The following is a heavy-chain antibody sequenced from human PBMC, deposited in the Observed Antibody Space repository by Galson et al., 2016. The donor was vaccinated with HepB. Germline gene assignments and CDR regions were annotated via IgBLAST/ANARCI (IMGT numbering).Heavy chain of an antibody. CDR3: VRGGYNSGRNPFYYYHMDV. V-gene: IGHV3-53*01. D-gene: IGHD5-12*01. CDR2: IYSGGST. Sequence: SLRLSCAASGLTVRTNYMNWVRQAPGTGLEWVSVIYSGGSTYFAESVKGRFTISRDNSKNTLYLQMSSLRAKDTATYYCVRGGYNSGRNPFYYYHMDVWGKGTTVIVSS. CDR1: GLTVRTNY. J-gene: IGHJ6*03.